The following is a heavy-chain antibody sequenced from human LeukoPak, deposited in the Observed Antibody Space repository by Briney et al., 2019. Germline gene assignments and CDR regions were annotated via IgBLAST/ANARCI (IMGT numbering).Heavy chain of an antibody. CDR1: GFTFDDYA. D-gene: IGHD6-19*01. Sequence: SLRLSCAASGFTFDDYAMHWVRQAPGKGLEWVSGISWSSGSIGYADSVKGRFTISRDNAKNSLYLQMNSLRAEDMALYYCAKDKAPSYSSGWCDYWGQGTLVTVSS. V-gene: IGHV3-9*03. J-gene: IGHJ4*02. CDR2: ISWSSGSI. CDR3: AKDKAPSYSSGWCDY.